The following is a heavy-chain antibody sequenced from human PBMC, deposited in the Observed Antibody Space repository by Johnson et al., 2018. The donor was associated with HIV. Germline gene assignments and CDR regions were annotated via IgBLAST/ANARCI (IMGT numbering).Heavy chain of an antibody. D-gene: IGHD3-3*01. CDR1: GFTFDDYA. CDR2: INWSSGNI. J-gene: IGHJ3*02. V-gene: IGHV3-9*01. CDR3: AYRGDYDFWSGYPDAFDI. Sequence: VLLVESGGGLVQPGRSLRLSCAASGFTFDDYAMHWVRQAPGQGLEWVSGINWSSGNIDYADSVKGRFTISRDNSKNTLYLQMNSLRAEDTAVYYCAYRGDYDFWSGYPDAFDIWGRGTMVTVSS.